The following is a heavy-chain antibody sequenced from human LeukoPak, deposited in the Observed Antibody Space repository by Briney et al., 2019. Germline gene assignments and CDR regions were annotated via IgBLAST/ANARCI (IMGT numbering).Heavy chain of an antibody. CDR1: GGSISSSNW. J-gene: IGHJ4*02. CDR2: IYHSGST. Sequence: PSETLSLTCAVSGGSISSSNWWSWVRQPPGKGLEWIGEIYHSGSTNYNPSLKSRVTISVDKSKNQFSLKLSSVTVADTAVYYCARGNLYYYGSGGFYYFDYWGQGTLVTVSS. CDR3: ARGNLYYYGSGGFYYFDY. D-gene: IGHD3-10*01. V-gene: IGHV4-4*02.